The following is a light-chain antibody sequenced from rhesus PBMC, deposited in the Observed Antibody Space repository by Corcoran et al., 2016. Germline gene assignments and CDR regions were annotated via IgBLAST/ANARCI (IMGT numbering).Light chain of an antibody. Sequence: DIMMTQTPLSLPVTPGEPASISCRSSQSLLDSEDGNTYLDWYLQKPGQSPQLLIYEVSNRASGVPDRFSGSGSDTDFTLKISRVEAEDVWLYYCMQVLEFPLTFGGGTKVEIK. V-gene: IGKV2-104*02. CDR3: MQVLEFPLT. CDR1: QSLLDSEDGNTY. CDR2: EVS. J-gene: IGKJ4*01.